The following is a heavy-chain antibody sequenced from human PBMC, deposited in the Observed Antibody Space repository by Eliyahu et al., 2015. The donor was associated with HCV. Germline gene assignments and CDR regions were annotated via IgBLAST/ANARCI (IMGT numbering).Heavy chain of an antibody. Sequence: SEKYYVDSVKGRFTISRDNAKNSLYLQMNSLRAEDTAVYYCAREVSYYDFWSGYYRNNRFDPWGQGTLVTVSS. J-gene: IGHJ5*02. D-gene: IGHD3-3*01. V-gene: IGHV3-7*03. CDR3: AREVSYYDFWSGYYRNNRFDP. CDR2: SEK.